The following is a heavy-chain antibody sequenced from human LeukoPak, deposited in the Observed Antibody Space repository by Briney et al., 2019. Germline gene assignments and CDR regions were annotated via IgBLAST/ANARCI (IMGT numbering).Heavy chain of an antibody. Sequence: ASVKVSCKASGYTFTSYGISWVRQAPGQGLEWMGWISAYNGNTNYAQKLQGRVTMTTDTSTSPAYMELRSLRSDDTAVYYCARDHYYDSSGSGGYWGQGTLVTVSS. D-gene: IGHD3-22*01. CDR2: ISAYNGNT. CDR3: ARDHYYDSSGSGGY. CDR1: GYTFTSYG. V-gene: IGHV1-18*01. J-gene: IGHJ4*02.